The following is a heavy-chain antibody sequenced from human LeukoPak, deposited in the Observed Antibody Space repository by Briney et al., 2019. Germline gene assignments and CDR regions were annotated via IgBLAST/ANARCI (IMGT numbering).Heavy chain of an antibody. V-gene: IGHV4-4*02. CDR3: ARIRYSSSQYFDY. Sequence: SGTLSLTCAVSGGSISSSNWWSWVRQPPGQGLEWIGEIYHSGNTNYNPSLKSRVTISVDTSKNQFSLKLSSVTAADTAVYYCARIRYSSSQYFDYWGQGTLVTVSS. CDR1: GGSISSSNW. J-gene: IGHJ4*02. D-gene: IGHD6-6*01. CDR2: IYHSGNT.